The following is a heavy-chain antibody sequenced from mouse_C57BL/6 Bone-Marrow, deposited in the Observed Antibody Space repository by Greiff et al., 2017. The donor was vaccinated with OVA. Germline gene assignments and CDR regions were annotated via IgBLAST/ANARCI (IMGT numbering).Heavy chain of an antibody. D-gene: IGHD1-1*01. CDR1: GFTFSSYG. CDR3: ARHWDLLYYYGSSYYFDY. CDR2: ISSGGSYT. V-gene: IGHV5-6*01. J-gene: IGHJ2*01. Sequence: EVQVVESGGDLVKPGGSLKLSCAASGFTFSSYGMSWVRQTPDKRLEWVATISSGGSYTYYPDSVKGRFTISRDNAKNTLYLQMSSLKSEDTAMYYCARHWDLLYYYGSSYYFDYWGQGTTLTVSS.